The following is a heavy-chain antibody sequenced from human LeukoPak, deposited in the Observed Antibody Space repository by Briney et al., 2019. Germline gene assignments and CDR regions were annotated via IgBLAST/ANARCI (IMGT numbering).Heavy chain of an antibody. Sequence: VASVKVSCKASGGTLSSYAISWVRQAPGQGLEWMGGIIPIFGTANYAQKFQGRVTITTDESTSTAYMELSSLRSEDTAVYYCARELPGRYEEWVFDYWGQGTLVTVSS. CDR1: GGTLSSYA. D-gene: IGHD3-10*01. CDR2: IIPIFGTA. CDR3: ARELPGRYEEWVFDY. V-gene: IGHV1-69*05. J-gene: IGHJ4*02.